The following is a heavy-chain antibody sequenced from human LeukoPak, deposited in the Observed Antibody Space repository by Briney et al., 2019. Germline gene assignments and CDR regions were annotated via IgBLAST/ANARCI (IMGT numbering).Heavy chain of an antibody. J-gene: IGHJ5*02. CDR2: IKQDGSEK. V-gene: IGHV3-7*01. CDR1: EFTFSSYW. Sequence: PGGSLRLSCEASEFTFSSYWMTWVRQAPGKGLEWVANIKQDGSEKYYVDSMKGRFTISRDNAKNSLYLQMNSLRAEDTAVYYCARLDYGGDLTWGQGTLVTVSS. CDR3: ARLDYGGDLT. D-gene: IGHD4-23*01.